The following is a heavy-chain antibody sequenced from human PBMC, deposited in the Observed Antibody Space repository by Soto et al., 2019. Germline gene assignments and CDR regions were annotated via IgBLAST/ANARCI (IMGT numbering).Heavy chain of an antibody. CDR3: ARVGYYDSSGYSDV. D-gene: IGHD3-22*01. V-gene: IGHV1-18*01. CDR2: ISAYNGNT. Sequence: ASVKVSCKASGYTFTSYGISWVRHAPGQGLEWMGWISAYNGNTNYAQKLQGRVTMTTDTSTSTAYMELRSLRSDDTAVYYCARVGYYDSSGYSDVWGQGTTVTVSS. J-gene: IGHJ6*02. CDR1: GYTFTSYG.